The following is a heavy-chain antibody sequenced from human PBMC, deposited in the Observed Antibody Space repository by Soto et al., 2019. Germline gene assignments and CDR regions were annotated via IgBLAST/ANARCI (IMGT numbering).Heavy chain of an antibody. J-gene: IGHJ4*02. Sequence: PSETLSLTCSVSDDSINSDKYYWGWIRQPPGKGLEWIGSIYYRGNAYYNPSLQSRVTISVDTSRTQFSLKLSSVTAADTAVYYCARGVGCSYGFNHYFDYWGRGTLVTVSS. CDR2: IYYRGNA. CDR3: ARGVGCSYGFNHYFDY. V-gene: IGHV4-39*07. D-gene: IGHD5-18*01. CDR1: DDSINSDKYY.